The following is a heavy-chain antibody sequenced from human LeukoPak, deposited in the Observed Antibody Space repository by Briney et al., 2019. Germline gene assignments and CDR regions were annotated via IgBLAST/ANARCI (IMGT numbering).Heavy chain of an antibody. CDR1: GFTFSSYS. Sequence: GGSLRLSCAASGFTFSSYSMNWVRQAPGKGLEWVSSISSSSSYIYYADSVKGRFTISRDNSKNTLYLQMNSLRAEDTAVYYCATYDPLDYWGQGTLVTVSS. V-gene: IGHV3-21*01. CDR3: ATYDPLDY. J-gene: IGHJ4*02. D-gene: IGHD5-12*01. CDR2: ISSSSSYI.